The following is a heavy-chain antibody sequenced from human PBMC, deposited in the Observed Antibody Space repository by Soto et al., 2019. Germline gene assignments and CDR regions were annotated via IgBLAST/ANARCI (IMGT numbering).Heavy chain of an antibody. CDR1: GYTFTVYY. Sequence: GASVKVSCKASGYTFTVYYMHWVRQAPGQGLEWMGWINPNSGGTNYAQKFQGWVTMTRDTSISTAYMELSRLRSDDTAVYYCAREFSTRRIQLWRMGGMDVWGQGTTVTVSS. CDR3: AREFSTRRIQLWRMGGMDV. V-gene: IGHV1-2*04. D-gene: IGHD5-18*01. J-gene: IGHJ6*02. CDR2: INPNSGGT.